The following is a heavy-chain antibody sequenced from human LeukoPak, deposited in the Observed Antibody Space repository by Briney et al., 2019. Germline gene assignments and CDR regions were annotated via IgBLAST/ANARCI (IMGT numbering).Heavy chain of an antibody. Sequence: GGSLRLSCVGSGFTFDDYAMHWVRQAPGKGLEWVSGISWNSGRRSYADSVKGRFTISRDNAKTSLYLQMNSLRAEDMALYYCAKGPDYDILTPIDYWGQGTLVTVSS. J-gene: IGHJ4*02. CDR1: GFTFDDYA. V-gene: IGHV3-9*03. D-gene: IGHD3-9*01. CDR2: ISWNSGRR. CDR3: AKGPDYDILTPIDY.